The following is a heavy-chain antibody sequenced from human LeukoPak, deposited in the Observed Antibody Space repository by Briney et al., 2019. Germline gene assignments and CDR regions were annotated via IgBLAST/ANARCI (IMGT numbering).Heavy chain of an antibody. D-gene: IGHD6-19*01. CDR3: ARKGGNGWYLDY. CDR1: GYRFTSYW. Sequence: GESLKISCQPSGYRFTSYWIGWVRQMSGKGLEWMGIIYPGDSDTRYNPSFQGQVTISVDKSINTAYLQWSSLKASDIGLYYCARKGGNGWYLDYWGQGTLVTVSS. J-gene: IGHJ4*02. V-gene: IGHV5-51*01. CDR2: IYPGDSDT.